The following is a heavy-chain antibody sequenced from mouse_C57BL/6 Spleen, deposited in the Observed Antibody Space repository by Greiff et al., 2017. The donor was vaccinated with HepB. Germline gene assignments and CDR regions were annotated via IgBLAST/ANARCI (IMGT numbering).Heavy chain of an antibody. Sequence: QVQLQQPGAELVRPGSSVKLSCKASGYTFTSYWMHWVKQRPIQGLEWIGNIDPSDSETHYNQKFKDKATLTVDKSSNTAYMQLNSLTSEDSAVYYCARDDYGGDYYAMDYWGQGTSVTVSS. CDR1: GYTFTSYW. CDR3: ARDDYGGDYYAMDY. V-gene: IGHV1-52*01. CDR2: IDPSDSET. J-gene: IGHJ4*01. D-gene: IGHD2-4*01.